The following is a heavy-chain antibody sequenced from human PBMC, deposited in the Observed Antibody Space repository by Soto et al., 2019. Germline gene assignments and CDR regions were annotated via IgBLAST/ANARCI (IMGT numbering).Heavy chain of an antibody. V-gene: IGHV1-18*01. J-gene: IGHJ6*02. CDR2: ISPYTGNT. CDR1: GYIFVNYG. D-gene: IGHD3-16*01. CDR3: VMVDNYVTPTPQDV. Sequence: QVQLVQSGDEVKKPGASVKVSCKASGYIFVNYGIAWVRQAPGQGLEWMGGISPYTGNTHSATKVQGRLTMTTATSTRIAYMDLGSLTSDDTAVYYCVMVDNYVTPTPQDVWGQGTTVTVSS.